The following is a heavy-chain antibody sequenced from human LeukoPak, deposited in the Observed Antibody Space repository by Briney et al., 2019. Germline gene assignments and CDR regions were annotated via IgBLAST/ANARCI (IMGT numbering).Heavy chain of an antibody. CDR1: GFTFRSYA. V-gene: IGHV3-7*01. CDR2: IRQDGSSI. Sequence: PGGSLRLSCPASGFTFRSYAMSWVRQAPGKGLEWVANIRQDGSSIFYADSVKGRFTISRDNAKNSVFLQMDNLTPDDTAVYYCARAVDLADYWGQGTLVTVSS. CDR3: ARAVDLADY. J-gene: IGHJ4*02.